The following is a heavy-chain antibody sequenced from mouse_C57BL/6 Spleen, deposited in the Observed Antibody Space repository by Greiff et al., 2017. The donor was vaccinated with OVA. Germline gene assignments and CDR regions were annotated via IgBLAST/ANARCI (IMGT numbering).Heavy chain of an antibody. Sequence: VQLQQSGAELVRPGAPVTLSCKASGYTFTDYEMHWVKQTPVHGLEWIGAIDPETGGTAYNQKFKGKAILTADKSSSTAYMELRSLTSEDSAVYYCTVGDWDYWGQGTTLTVSS. J-gene: IGHJ2*01. CDR3: TVGDWDY. D-gene: IGHD3-3*01. V-gene: IGHV1-15*01. CDR2: IDPETGGT. CDR1: GYTFTDYE.